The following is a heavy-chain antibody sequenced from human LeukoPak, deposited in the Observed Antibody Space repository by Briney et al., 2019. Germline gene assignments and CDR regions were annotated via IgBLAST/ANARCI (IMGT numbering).Heavy chain of an antibody. V-gene: IGHV3-74*01. CDR1: GFTFSSHW. CDR2: INSDGSRT. Sequence: GGSLRLSCAASGFTFSSHWMHWVRQGPGKGRVWVSRINSDGSRTIYADSVKGRFTISRDSAKNSLYLQMNSLRAEDTALYYCARASYSGYDSDYWGQGTLVTVSA. D-gene: IGHD5-12*01. CDR3: ARASYSGYDSDY. J-gene: IGHJ4*02.